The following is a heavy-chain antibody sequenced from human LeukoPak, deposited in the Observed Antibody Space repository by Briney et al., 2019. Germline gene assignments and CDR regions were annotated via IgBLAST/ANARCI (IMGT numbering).Heavy chain of an antibody. CDR3: VRDPSNTSGNYPYFDY. J-gene: IGHJ4*02. CDR1: GYTFTRHG. CDR2: ISAYNGDT. Sequence: ASVKVSCKASGYTFTRHGISRVRQAPGQGLEWMGWISAYNGDTKYAQNFQGRVTITTDTSTTTAYMELRSLRFDDTAVYYCVRDPSNTSGNYPYFDYWGQGTLVTVSS. V-gene: IGHV1-18*01. D-gene: IGHD3-22*01.